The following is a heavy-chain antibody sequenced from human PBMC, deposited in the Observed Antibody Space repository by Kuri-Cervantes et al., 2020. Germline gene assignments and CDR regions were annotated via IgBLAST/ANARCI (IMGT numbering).Heavy chain of an antibody. D-gene: IGHD3-22*01. CDR3: AREYYDSSGYYLWFNGDAFDI. Sequence: SVKVSCKAPGGTFSSYTISWVRQAPGQGLEWMGRIIPILGIANYAQKFQGRVTITADKSTSTAYMELSSLRAEDTAVYYCAREYYDSSGYYLWFNGDAFDIWDQGTMVTFSS. V-gene: IGHV1-69*04. J-gene: IGHJ3*02. CDR2: IIPILGIA. CDR1: GGTFSSYT.